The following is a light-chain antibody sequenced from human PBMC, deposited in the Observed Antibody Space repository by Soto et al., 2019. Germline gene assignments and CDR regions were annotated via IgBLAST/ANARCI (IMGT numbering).Light chain of an antibody. CDR1: QDIGSV. V-gene: IGKV1-8*01. CDR2: GAS. J-gene: IGKJ5*01. CDR3: QHYLNYPIT. Sequence: AIRMTQSPSSLSASIWDTVTITCRASQDIGSVLAWYQQKPGTAPKVLISGASDLHGGVPSRFSGSGSRTDFTLTITHLQSEDFATYYCQHYLNYPITFGQGTRLEIK.